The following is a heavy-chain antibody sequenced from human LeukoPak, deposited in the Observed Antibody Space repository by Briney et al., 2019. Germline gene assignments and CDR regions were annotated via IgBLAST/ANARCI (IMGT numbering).Heavy chain of an antibody. V-gene: IGHV4-59*01. CDR1: GGSISSYY. J-gene: IGHJ4*02. CDR2: IYYSGST. D-gene: IGHD5-12*01. Sequence: PSETLSLTCTVSGGSISSYYWSWIRQPPGKGLEWIGYIYYSGSTNYNPSLKSRVTISVDTSKNQFSLKLSSVTAADTAVYYCARYRYRGYDFDYWGQGTLVTVSS. CDR3: ARYRYRGYDFDY.